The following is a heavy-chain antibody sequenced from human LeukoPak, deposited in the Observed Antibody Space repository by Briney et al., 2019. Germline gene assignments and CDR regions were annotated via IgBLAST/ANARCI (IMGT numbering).Heavy chain of an antibody. J-gene: IGHJ4*02. V-gene: IGHV3-21*01. CDR1: GFTFTSQT. Sequence: PGGSLRLSCAASGFTFTSQTMNWVRQAPGKGLEWVSSINSGSNYIYYADSVRGRFTISRDNAKNSLYLQMDSLRAEDTAVYYCTRGSYGDYEYWGQGTLVTVSS. CDR2: INSGSNYI. CDR3: TRGSYGDYEY. D-gene: IGHD4-17*01.